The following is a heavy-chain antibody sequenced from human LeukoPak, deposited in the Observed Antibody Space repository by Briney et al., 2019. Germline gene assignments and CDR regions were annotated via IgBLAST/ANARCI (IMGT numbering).Heavy chain of an antibody. Sequence: SGGSLRLSCAASGFTFSSCAMTWVRQAPGKGLEWVSAISGGGGGTTYYADSVKGRFTISGDNSKNTVYLQMHSLRAEDTAIYYCAKGRASGWNGGDCWGQGTLVTVSS. CDR3: AKGRASGWNGGDC. D-gene: IGHD6-19*01. CDR2: ISGGGGGTT. CDR1: GFTFSSCA. J-gene: IGHJ4*02. V-gene: IGHV3-23*01.